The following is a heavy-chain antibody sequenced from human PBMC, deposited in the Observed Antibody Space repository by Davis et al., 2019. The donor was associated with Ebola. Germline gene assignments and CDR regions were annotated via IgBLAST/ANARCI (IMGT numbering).Heavy chain of an antibody. CDR1: GFTFSSYW. Sequence: GESLKISCAASGFTFSSYWMHWVRQAPGKGLVWVSRINSDGSSTSYADSVKGRFTISRDNAKNSLYLQMNSLRDEDTAVYYCARIPKVITMVRGVHFDYWGQGTLVTVSS. CDR2: INSDGSST. V-gene: IGHV3-74*01. D-gene: IGHD3-10*01. CDR3: ARIPKVITMVRGVHFDY. J-gene: IGHJ4*02.